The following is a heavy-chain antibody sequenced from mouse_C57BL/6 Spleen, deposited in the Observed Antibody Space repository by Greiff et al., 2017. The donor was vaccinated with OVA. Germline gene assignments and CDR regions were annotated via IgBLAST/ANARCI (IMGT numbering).Heavy chain of an antibody. D-gene: IGHD2-1*01. Sequence: LVESGPELVKPGASVKISCKASGYSFTDYNMNWVKQSNGKSLEWIGVINPNYGTTSDNQKFKGKATLTVDQSSSTAYMQLNSLTSEDSAVYYCARESHDGNYWYFDVWGTGTTVTVSS. CDR1: GYSFTDYN. V-gene: IGHV1-39*01. CDR3: ARESHDGNYWYFDV. J-gene: IGHJ1*03. CDR2: INPNYGTT.